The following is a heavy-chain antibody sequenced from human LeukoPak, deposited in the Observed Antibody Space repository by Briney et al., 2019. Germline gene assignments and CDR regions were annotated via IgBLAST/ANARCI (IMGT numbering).Heavy chain of an antibody. D-gene: IGHD6-13*01. CDR1: GLSFIELS. Sequence: ASVKVSCKVSGLSFIELSFHWVRQAPGKGLEWMGGYDPEKDETVYAQKFQGRVTMTEDKSTSTAYMELSSLRSEDTAVYYCARSDSSWSNWFDPWGQGTLVTVSS. CDR3: ARSDSSWSNWFDP. CDR2: YDPEKDET. V-gene: IGHV1-24*01. J-gene: IGHJ5*02.